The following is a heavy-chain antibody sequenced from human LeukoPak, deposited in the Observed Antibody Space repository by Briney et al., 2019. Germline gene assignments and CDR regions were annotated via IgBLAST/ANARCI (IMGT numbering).Heavy chain of an antibody. Sequence: GASVKVSCKASGYTFTGYYMHWVRQAPGQGLEWMGWINPKSGGTNYAQKFQGRVTMTRDTSISTAYMEVSRMTSDDTAVYYCATSGGTRGPELDYWGQGTLVTVSS. D-gene: IGHD6-25*01. J-gene: IGHJ4*02. CDR1: GYTFTGYY. V-gene: IGHV1-2*02. CDR2: INPKSGGT. CDR3: ATSGGTRGPELDY.